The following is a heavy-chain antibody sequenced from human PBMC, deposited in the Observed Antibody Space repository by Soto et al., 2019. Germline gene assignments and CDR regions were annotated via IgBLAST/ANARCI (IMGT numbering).Heavy chain of an antibody. V-gene: IGHV3-48*04. J-gene: IGHJ5*02. CDR3: ARSFMNPIWFDP. D-gene: IGHD3-16*01. Sequence: PGGSLRLSCAASGFTFSSYAMTWVRQAPGKGLEWVSYISSSGSAIYYADSVKGRFTISRDNAKNSLYLQMNSLRAEDTAVYYCARSFMNPIWFDPWGQGTLVTVSS. CDR2: ISSSGSAI. CDR1: GFTFSSYA.